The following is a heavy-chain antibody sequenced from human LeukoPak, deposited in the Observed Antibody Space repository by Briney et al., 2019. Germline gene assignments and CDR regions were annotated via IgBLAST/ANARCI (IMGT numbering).Heavy chain of an antibody. D-gene: IGHD2-2*01. Sequence: SHTLSLTCTVSDDSLTSGSHHWRWIRQPAGKGLEWIVRIFINVSTNYNPSLTSRVTISADTSKSQFSLKLTSVTAADAAVYYCARMRIIVVPAAKFRHFYYGMDVWGQGTTVTVSS. CDR2: IFINVST. CDR3: ARMRIIVVPAAKFRHFYYGMDV. CDR1: DDSLTSGSHH. V-gene: IGHV4-61*02. J-gene: IGHJ6*02.